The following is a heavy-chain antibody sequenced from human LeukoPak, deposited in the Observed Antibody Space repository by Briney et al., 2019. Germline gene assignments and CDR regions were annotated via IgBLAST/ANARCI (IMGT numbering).Heavy chain of an antibody. V-gene: IGHV4-59*11. J-gene: IGHJ3*02. D-gene: IGHD4-17*01. CDR1: ADSFSSPY. Sequence: SETLSLTCAVSADSFSSPYWTSIRQPPGKGLEWIGYISYIGSTNYNPSLKSRVTISIDTSNNQFSLKLTSVTVADTAVYYCARDLVTVSKEFDIWGQGTMVSVSS. CDR3: ARDLVTVSKEFDI. CDR2: ISYIGST.